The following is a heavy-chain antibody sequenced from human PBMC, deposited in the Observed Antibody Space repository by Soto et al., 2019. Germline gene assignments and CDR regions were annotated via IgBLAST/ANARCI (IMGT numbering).Heavy chain of an antibody. D-gene: IGHD6-6*01. CDR2: IKQDGSEK. CDR3: ARGLGSSSCKAFDI. CDR1: GFTFSSYW. V-gene: IGHV3-7*01. Sequence: GESLKISCAASGFTFSSYWMSWVRQAPGKGLEWVANIKQDGSEKYYVDSVKGRFTISRDNAKNSLYLQMNSLRAEDTAVYYCARGLGSSSCKAFDIWGQGTMVTVSS. J-gene: IGHJ3*02.